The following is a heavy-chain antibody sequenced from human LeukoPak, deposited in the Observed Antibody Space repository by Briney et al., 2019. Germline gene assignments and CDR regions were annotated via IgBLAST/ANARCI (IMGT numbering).Heavy chain of an antibody. V-gene: IGHV5-51*01. CDR3: ASFRRDTAMGFDY. CDR2: IYPGDSDT. D-gene: IGHD5-18*01. J-gene: IGHJ4*02. CDR1: GYSFTSYW. Sequence: GESLKISCKGSGYSFTSYWIGWVRQMPGKGLEWMGIIYPGDSDTRYSPSFQGKVTISADKSISTAYLQWSSLKASDTAMYYCASFRRDTAMGFDYWGQGTLVTVSS.